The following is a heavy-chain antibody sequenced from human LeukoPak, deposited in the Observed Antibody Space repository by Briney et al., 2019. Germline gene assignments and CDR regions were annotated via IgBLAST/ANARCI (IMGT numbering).Heavy chain of an antibody. D-gene: IGHD4-17*01. V-gene: IGHV1-8*01. CDR1: AYTFTSYD. CDR2: MNPNSGNT. CDR3: ARASGYGDYHKVAFDY. Sequence: ASVKVSCKASAYTFTSYDINWVRQATGQGLEWMGWMNPNSGNTGYAQKFQGRVTMTRNTSISTAYMELSSLRSEDTAVYYCARASGYGDYHKVAFDYWGQGTLVTVSS. J-gene: IGHJ4*02.